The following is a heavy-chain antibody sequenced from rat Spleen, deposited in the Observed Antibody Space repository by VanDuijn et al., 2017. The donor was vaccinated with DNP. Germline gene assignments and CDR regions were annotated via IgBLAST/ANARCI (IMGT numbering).Heavy chain of an antibody. Sequence: QVQLKESGPGFMQPSETLSLTCTVSGFSLTSNGVGSVRQPLGTGLVWLGTIWAGGSTNYNSAVQSRLSISRDTSKSQVFLKMNSLQPEDTGTYYCARHDYYSGGGWFAYWGQGTLVTVSS. D-gene: IGHD1-1*01. J-gene: IGHJ3*01. CDR2: IWAGGST. CDR1: GFSLTSNG. CDR3: ARHDYYSGGGWFAY. V-gene: IGHV2-72*01.